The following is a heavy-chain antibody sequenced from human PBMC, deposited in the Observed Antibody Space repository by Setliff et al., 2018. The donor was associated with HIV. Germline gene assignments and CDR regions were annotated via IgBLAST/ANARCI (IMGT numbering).Heavy chain of an antibody. V-gene: IGHV3-30*04. D-gene: IGHD2-8*01. Sequence: PGGSLRLSCAASGFTFSSYAMHWVRQAPGKGLEWVAVIPYDGSNKYYADSVKGRLTISRDNSKNTLYLQMNSLRAEDTAVYYCARTEEWWRPFDYWGQGTLVTVSS. J-gene: IGHJ4*02. CDR3: ARTEEWWRPFDY. CDR2: IPYDGSNK. CDR1: GFTFSSYA.